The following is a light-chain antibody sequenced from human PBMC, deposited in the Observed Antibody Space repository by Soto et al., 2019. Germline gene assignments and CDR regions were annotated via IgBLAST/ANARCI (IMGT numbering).Light chain of an antibody. CDR1: QSVSKY. CDR2: DAS. Sequence: EIVLTQSPATLSLSPGESATLSRRASQSVSKYLAWYQQKPGQAPRLLIYDASNRATGIPARFSGSGSGTDFTLTISRLEPEDFAVYYCQQRSRWPFTFGPGTKVDNK. J-gene: IGKJ3*01. V-gene: IGKV3-11*01. CDR3: QQRSRWPFT.